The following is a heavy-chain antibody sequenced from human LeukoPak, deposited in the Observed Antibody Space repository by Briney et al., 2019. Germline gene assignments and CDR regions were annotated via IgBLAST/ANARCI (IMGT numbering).Heavy chain of an antibody. CDR3: AKDHTSGYFDY. CDR2: ISYDGSNK. V-gene: IGHV3-30*18. CDR1: GFTFSRYW. Sequence: GGSLRLSCAASGFTFSRYWMHWVRQAPGKGLEWVTVISYDGSNKYYADSVKGRFTISRDNSKNTLYLQMNSLRAEDTAVYYCAKDHTSGYFDYWGQGTLVTVSS. J-gene: IGHJ4*02. D-gene: IGHD2-15*01.